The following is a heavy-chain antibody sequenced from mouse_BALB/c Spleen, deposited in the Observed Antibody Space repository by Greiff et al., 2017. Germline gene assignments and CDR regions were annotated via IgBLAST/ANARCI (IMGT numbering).Heavy chain of an antibody. CDR3: TRSGLGHYFDY. CDR1: GYTFTSYW. D-gene: IGHD4-1*01. Sequence: VQLQQPGAELVRPGASVKLSCKASGYTFTSYWINWVKQRPGQGLEWIGNIYPSDSYTNYNQKFKDKATLTVDKSSSTAYMQLSSPTSEDSAVYYCTRSGLGHYFDYWGQGTTLTVSS. J-gene: IGHJ2*01. V-gene: IGHV1-69*02. CDR2: IYPSDSYT.